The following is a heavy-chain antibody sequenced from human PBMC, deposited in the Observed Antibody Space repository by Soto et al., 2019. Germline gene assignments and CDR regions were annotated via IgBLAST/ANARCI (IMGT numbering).Heavy chain of an antibody. CDR2: IYYSGGT. Sequence: QVQLQESGPGLVKPSQTLSLTCTVSGGSISSGGYYWSWVRQHPGKGLGGIGYIYYSGGTYYNPSLXSXXTMSVDTSTSQFSLKLTSVPAAGTAVYYCARSIDPWGQGTLVTVSS. V-gene: IGHV4-31*03. CDR1: GGSISSGGYY. CDR3: ARSIDP. J-gene: IGHJ5*02.